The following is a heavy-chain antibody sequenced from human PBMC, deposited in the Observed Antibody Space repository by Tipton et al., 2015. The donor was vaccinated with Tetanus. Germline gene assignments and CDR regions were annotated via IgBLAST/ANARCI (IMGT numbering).Heavy chain of an antibody. J-gene: IGHJ6*02. CDR3: ARRSLPHFGLDV. D-gene: IGHD1-14*01. Sequence: GSLRLSCVASGFTSRSHYMHWVRRFPGKGLVWVSRINPDGRRTHYADSVKGRFTISRASAKNTLYLQMSSLRPEDTSIYYCARRSLPHFGLDVWAQGTTVTVPS. CDR1: GFTSRSHY. CDR2: INPDGRRT. V-gene: IGHV3-74*01.